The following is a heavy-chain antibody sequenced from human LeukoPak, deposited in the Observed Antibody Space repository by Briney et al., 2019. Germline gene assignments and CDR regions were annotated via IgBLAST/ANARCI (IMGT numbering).Heavy chain of an antibody. D-gene: IGHD1-26*01. CDR2: ISDSGGLT. V-gene: IGHV3-23*01. J-gene: IGHJ4*02. CDR3: AKGKVQQWGVPEY. CDR1: GFTFSIYA. Sequence: PGRSLRLSCAASGFTFSIYAMSWVRQAPGKGLEWVADISDSGGLTHYADSVKGRFTISRDNSNNTLYLQVNSLRAEDTAVYYCAKGKVQQWGVPEYWGQGTLLTVSS.